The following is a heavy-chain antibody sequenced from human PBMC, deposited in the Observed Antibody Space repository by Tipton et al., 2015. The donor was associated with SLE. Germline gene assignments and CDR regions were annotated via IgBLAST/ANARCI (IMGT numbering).Heavy chain of an antibody. D-gene: IGHD1-1*01. CDR1: GGSISSYY. Sequence: TLSLTCTVSGGSISSYYWSWIRQPPGKGLQWIGYIYYSGSTNYNPSLKSRVTISVDTSKKQFSLKLSSVTAADTAVYYCARDRTGGAGFDYWGQGTLATVSS. CDR2: IYYSGST. J-gene: IGHJ4*02. V-gene: IGHV4-59*01. CDR3: ARDRTGGAGFDY.